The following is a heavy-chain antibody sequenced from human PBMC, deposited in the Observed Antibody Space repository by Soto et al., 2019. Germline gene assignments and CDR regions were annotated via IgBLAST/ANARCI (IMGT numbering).Heavy chain of an antibody. CDR1: GYTFTSYY. CDR3: ATGYYEYCRSTSCMAV. Sequence: GASVKVSCKASGYTFTSYYMHWVRQAPGQGLEWMGIINPSGGSTSYAQKFQGRVTMTRDTSTSTVYMELSSLRSEDTAVYYCATGYYEYCRSTSCMAVGGKGTRATVSS. V-gene: IGHV1-46*03. J-gene: IGHJ6*03. D-gene: IGHD2-2*01. CDR2: INPSGGST.